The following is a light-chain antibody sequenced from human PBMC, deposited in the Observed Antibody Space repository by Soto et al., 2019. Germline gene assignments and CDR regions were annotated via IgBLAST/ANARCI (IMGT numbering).Light chain of an antibody. Sequence: IGLTQYPGSLSLSPGERATLSCRASQSVSSSFLAWYQQKPGQAPRLLIYDASTRAAGVPARFSGSGSGTEFTLTISSLQSEDFAVYHGQQYHNCPSWTVGQRTKVDIK. CDR2: DAS. CDR3: QQYHNCPSWT. J-gene: IGKJ1*01. V-gene: IGKV3-15*01. CDR1: QSVSSS.